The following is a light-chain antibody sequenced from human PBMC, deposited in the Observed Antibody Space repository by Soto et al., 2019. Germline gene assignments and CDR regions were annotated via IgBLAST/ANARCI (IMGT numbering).Light chain of an antibody. CDR3: QRHYSTPYS. J-gene: IGKJ2*03. Sequence: DIVMTQSPDSLTVSLGERATINCKSSQSVLSSSNNKNYLAWYQQKPGQPPKLLIYWASTRESGVPDRFSGSGSGTDFTLHISSLRAEDVAIYYCQRHYSTPYSFGQGTKLEIK. V-gene: IGKV4-1*01. CDR2: WAS. CDR1: QSVLSSSNNKNY.